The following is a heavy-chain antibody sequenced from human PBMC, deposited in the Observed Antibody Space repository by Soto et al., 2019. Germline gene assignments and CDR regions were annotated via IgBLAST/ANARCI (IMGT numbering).Heavy chain of an antibody. CDR1: GFTFSSYS. D-gene: IGHD4-17*01. V-gene: IGHV3-21*01. CDR2: ISSSSSYI. Sequence: EVQLVESGGGLVKPGGSLRLSCAASGFTFSSYSMNWVRQAPGKGLEWVSSISSSSSYIYYADSVKGRFTISRDNAKNSLYLQMNSLRAEDTAVYYCARDRGGYGDYGWFDPWGQGTLVTVSS. CDR3: ARDRGGYGDYGWFDP. J-gene: IGHJ5*02.